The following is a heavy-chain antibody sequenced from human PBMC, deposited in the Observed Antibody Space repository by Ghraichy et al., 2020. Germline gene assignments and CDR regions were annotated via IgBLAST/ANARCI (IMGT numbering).Heavy chain of an antibody. CDR3: ARGGYCSGGSCFPFDY. D-gene: IGHD2-15*01. V-gene: IGHV3-23*01. CDR2: ISDSADNT. J-gene: IGHJ4*02. Sequence: GGSLRLSCAASGFSFSTYGMSWVRQVPGKGLEWVSTISDSADNTYYADSVKGRVTISRDNSKDTLYLQMNNLRADDTAVYHCARGGYCSGGSCFPFDYWGQGTLVSVSS. CDR1: GFSFSTYG.